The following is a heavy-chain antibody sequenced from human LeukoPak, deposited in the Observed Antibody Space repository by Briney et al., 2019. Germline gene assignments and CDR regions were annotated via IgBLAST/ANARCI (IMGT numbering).Heavy chain of an antibody. CDR2: IYYSGST. CDR1: GGSISSSSYY. CDR3: ARDSLLWFGDRGYFDY. Sequence: PSETLSLTCTVSGGSISSSSYYWGWIRQPPGKGLEWIGSIYYSGSTYYNPSLKSRVTISVDTSKNQFSLKLSSVTAADTAVYYCARDSLLWFGDRGYFDYWGQGTLVTVSS. D-gene: IGHD3-10*01. J-gene: IGHJ4*02. V-gene: IGHV4-39*07.